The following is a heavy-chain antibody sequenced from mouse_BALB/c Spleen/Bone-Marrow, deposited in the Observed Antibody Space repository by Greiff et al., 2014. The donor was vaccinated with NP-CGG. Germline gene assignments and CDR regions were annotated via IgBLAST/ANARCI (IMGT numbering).Heavy chain of an antibody. CDR3: TGRYGWFAY. CDR2: IDPANGNT. CDR1: GFNFNDTY. Sequence: EVQLQQSGAELVKPGASVKLSCTASGFNFNDTYMHWVKQRPEQGLEWIGRIDPANGNTKFDPRFQGKASLTADASSNTAYLQLSSQTSEDTAVYCCTGRYGWFAYWGQGTLVTVSA. J-gene: IGHJ3*01. V-gene: IGHV14-3*02. D-gene: IGHD2-14*01.